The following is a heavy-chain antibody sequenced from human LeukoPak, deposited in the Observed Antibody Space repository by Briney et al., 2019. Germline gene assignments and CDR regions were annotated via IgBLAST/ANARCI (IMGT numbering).Heavy chain of an antibody. V-gene: IGHV1-18*01. CDR1: GYSFSTYG. D-gene: IGHD6-13*01. Sequence: ASVKVSCKASGYSFSTYGINWVRQAPGQGLEWMGWISAYNSNTNYAQKLQGRVTMTTDTSTSTVYMELRSLRSDDTAVYYCARSSTSWYFDAFDIWGQGTVVTVSS. CDR3: ARSSTSWYFDAFDI. CDR2: ISAYNSNT. J-gene: IGHJ3*02.